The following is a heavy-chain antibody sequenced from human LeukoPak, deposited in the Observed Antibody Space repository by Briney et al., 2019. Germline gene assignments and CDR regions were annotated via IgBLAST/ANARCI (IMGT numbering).Heavy chain of an antibody. D-gene: IGHD3-3*01. CDR2: INWNGGST. V-gene: IGHV3-20*04. J-gene: IGHJ4*02. CDR1: GFTFDDYG. CDR3: ARGYDFWSGYYDDGDYFDY. Sequence: PGGSLRLSCAASGFTFDDYGMSWVRQAPGKGLEWVSGINWNGGSTGYAYSVKGRFTISRDNAKNSLYLQMNSLRAEDTALYYCARGYDFWSGYYDDGDYFDYWGQGTLVTVSS.